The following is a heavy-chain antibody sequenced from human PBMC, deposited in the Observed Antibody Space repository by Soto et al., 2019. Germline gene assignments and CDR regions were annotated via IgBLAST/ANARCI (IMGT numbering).Heavy chain of an antibody. CDR3: ARGPSHPVWGYCSGGSCYSYYFDY. Sequence: SETLSLTCTVSGGSISSGDYYWSWIRQPPGKGLEWIGYIYYSGSTYYNPSLKSRVTISVDTSKNQFSLKLSSVTAADTAVYYCARGPSHPVWGYCSGGSCYSYYFDYWGQGTLVTVSS. CDR1: GGSISSGDYY. V-gene: IGHV4-30-4*01. CDR2: IYYSGST. D-gene: IGHD2-15*01. J-gene: IGHJ4*02.